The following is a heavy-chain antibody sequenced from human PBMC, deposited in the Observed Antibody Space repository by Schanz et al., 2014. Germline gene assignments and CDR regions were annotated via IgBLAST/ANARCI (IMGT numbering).Heavy chain of an antibody. V-gene: IGHV3-66*01. D-gene: IGHD5-18*01. J-gene: IGHJ4*02. CDR1: GLTVSKNY. CDR3: ARGTDTAMEHRPFDY. CDR2: IYTDGST. Sequence: VQLVEAAGGVVQPGRSLRLTCAASGLTVSKNYMSWVRQAPGKGLEWVSIIYTDGSTYYADSVRDRFTISRDNSKNMLYLQINNLRAEDTAVYYCARGTDTAMEHRPFDYWGQGTLVTVSS.